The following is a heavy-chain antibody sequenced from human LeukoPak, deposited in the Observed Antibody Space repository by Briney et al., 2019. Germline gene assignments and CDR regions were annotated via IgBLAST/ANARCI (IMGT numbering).Heavy chain of an antibody. J-gene: IGHJ6*02. CDR3: ARKSTYSSSWYSLLYGMDV. D-gene: IGHD6-13*01. CDR2: MNPNSGNT. V-gene: IGHV1-8*01. CDR1: GYTFTSYD. Sequence: ASVKVSCKASGYTFTSYDINWVRQATGQGLEWMGWMNPNSGNTGYAQKFQGRVTMTRNTSISTAYMELSSLRSEDTVVYYCARKSTYSSSWYSLLYGMDVWGQGTTVTVSS.